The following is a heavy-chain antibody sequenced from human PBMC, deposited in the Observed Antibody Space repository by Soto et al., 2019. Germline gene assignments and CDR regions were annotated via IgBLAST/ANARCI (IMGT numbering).Heavy chain of an antibody. V-gene: IGHV1-2*04. CDR1: GYTFTGYY. CDR2: INPNSGGT. D-gene: IGHD6-19*01. CDR3: ARDSSGQEEDAFDI. J-gene: IGHJ3*02. Sequence: QVQLVQSGAEVQKPGASVKVSCKASGYTFTGYYMHWVRQAPGQGLEWMGWINPNSGGTNYAQKFQGWVTMTRDTSISTAYMELSRLRSDDTAVYYCARDSSGQEEDAFDIWGQGTMVTVSS.